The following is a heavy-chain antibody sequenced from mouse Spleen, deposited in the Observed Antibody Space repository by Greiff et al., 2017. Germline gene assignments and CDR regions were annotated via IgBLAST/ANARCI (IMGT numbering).Heavy chain of an antibody. Sequence: EVMLVESGGDLVKPGGSLKLSCAASGFTFSSYGMSWVRPTPDKRLEWVATISSGGSYTYYPDSVKGRFTISRDNAKNTLYLQMSSLKSEDTAMYYCARQGGTHFDVWGTGTTVTVSS. CDR1: GFTFSSYG. D-gene: IGHD3-1*01. V-gene: IGHV5-6*01. CDR3: ARQGGTHFDV. CDR2: ISSGGSYT. J-gene: IGHJ1*03.